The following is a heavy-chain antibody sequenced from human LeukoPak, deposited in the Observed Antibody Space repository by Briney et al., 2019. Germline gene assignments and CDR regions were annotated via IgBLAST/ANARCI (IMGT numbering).Heavy chain of an antibody. CDR3: ARAKITAADIDRPFDP. J-gene: IGHJ5*02. D-gene: IGHD6-13*01. V-gene: IGHV4-61*02. CDR1: GDSISSGDYY. CDR2: ISSSGST. Sequence: PSETLSLTCTVSGDSISSGDYYWSWIRQPAGKGLEWIGRISSSGSTNYNPSLKSRVTISVDTSKNQFSLKLSSVTAADTALYYCARAKITAADIDRPFDPWGQGTLVTVSS.